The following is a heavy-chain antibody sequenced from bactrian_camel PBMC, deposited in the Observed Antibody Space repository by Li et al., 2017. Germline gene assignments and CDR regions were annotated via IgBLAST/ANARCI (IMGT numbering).Heavy chain of an antibody. CDR2: ISRDGHNT. J-gene: IGHJ4*01. CDR3: AAGVLAQTDIGRRPIGDPEAISHY. Sequence: HVQLVESGGGSVQTGGSLRLSCEGSVTLSLPYMSWVRQAPGKGLEWVASISRDGHNTYYVDSVKGRFTISLEDSQNTLYLQMNDLKTEDTAVYICAAGVLAQTDIGRRPIGDPEAISHYWGQGTQVTVS. D-gene: IGHD1*01. CDR1: VTLSLPY. V-gene: IGHV3-2*01.